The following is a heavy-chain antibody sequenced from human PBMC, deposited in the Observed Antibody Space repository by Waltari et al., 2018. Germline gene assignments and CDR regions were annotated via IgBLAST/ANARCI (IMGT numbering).Heavy chain of an antibody. J-gene: IGHJ6*03. V-gene: IGHV4-39*01. CDR3: AREVPRNGYIGLIYYYMDV. CDR1: GGSLSSSSYY. CDR2: IYYSGST. Sequence: QLQLQESGPGLVKPSETLSLTCTVSGGSLSSSSYYWAWLRQPPGKGLEWIGSIYYSGSTYYNLSRKSRVTISVDRSRNQVSLKLTSVTAADTAVYFCAREVPRNGYIGLIYYYMDVWGKGTTVTVSS. D-gene: IGHD5-12*01.